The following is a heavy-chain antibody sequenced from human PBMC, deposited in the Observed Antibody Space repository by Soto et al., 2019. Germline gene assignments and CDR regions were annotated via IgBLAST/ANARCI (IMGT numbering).Heavy chain of an antibody. Sequence: SLRLSCAASGFTFSSYGMHWVRQAPGKGLEWVAVIWYDGSNKYYADSVRGRFTISRDNSKNTLYLQMNSLRAEDTAVYYCARDSPITGAFDIWGQGTMVTVSS. CDR2: IWYDGSNK. J-gene: IGHJ3*02. V-gene: IGHV3-33*01. CDR3: ARDSPITGAFDI. D-gene: IGHD5-12*01. CDR1: GFTFSSYG.